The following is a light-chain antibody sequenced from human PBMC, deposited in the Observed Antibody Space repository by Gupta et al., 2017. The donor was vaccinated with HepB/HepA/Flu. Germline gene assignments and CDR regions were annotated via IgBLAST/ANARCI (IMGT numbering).Light chain of an antibody. CDR2: DVS. CDR3: SSYTRSSSLV. Sequence: QSALTHPASVSGSPGQSITISATGTSSDVGGYNYVSWYQQHPGKAPKLFLYDVSTRPSGFSNRFSGSKSGNTASLTISWLQAEDEADYYCSSYTRSSSLVFGGGTTLTVL. J-gene: IGLJ2*01. CDR1: SSDVGGYNY. V-gene: IGLV2-14*01.